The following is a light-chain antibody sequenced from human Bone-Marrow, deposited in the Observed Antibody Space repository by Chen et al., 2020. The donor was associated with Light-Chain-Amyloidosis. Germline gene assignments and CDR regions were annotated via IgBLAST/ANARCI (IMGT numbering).Light chain of an antibody. V-gene: IGKV3-11*01. CDR1: QSVSNN. Sequence: EIVLTQSPATLSLSPGESATLSCRGSQSVSNNLGWYQQKPGQAPRLLIYDADSRATGTPARFSGNGSETDFNLACSSLEPEDFAVYYCHQRNNWPITFGQGTRL. CDR2: DAD. J-gene: IGKJ5*01. CDR3: HQRNNWPIT.